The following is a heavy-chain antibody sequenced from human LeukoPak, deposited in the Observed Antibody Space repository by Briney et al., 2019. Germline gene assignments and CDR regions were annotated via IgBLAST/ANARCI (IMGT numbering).Heavy chain of an antibody. CDR3: AKDGSFDYVWGSSDY. CDR1: GFTFSGSA. J-gene: IGHJ4*02. Sequence: PGGSLRLSCAASGFTFSGSALHWVRQASGKGLEWVSYISSSSSTIYYADSVKGRFTISKDNSKNTLYLQMNSLRVEDTAVYYCAKDGSFDYVWGSSDYWGQGSLVTVSS. V-gene: IGHV3-48*01. D-gene: IGHD3-16*01. CDR2: ISSSSSTI.